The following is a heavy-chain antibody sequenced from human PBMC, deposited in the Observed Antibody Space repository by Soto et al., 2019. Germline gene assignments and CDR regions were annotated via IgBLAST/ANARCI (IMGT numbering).Heavy chain of an antibody. J-gene: IGHJ3*02. D-gene: IGHD3-10*01. Sequence: ASVKVSCKASGYTFTSYAMHWVRQAPGQRLEWMGWINAGNGNTKYSQKFQGRVTITRDTSASTAYMELSSLRSEDTAVYYCARVRGSGSYYRNDAFDIWGQGTMVTVSS. CDR2: INAGNGNT. CDR3: ARVRGSGSYYRNDAFDI. CDR1: GYTFTSYA. V-gene: IGHV1-3*01.